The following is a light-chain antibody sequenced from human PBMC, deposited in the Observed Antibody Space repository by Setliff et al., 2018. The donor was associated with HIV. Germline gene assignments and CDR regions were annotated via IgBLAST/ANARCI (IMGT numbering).Light chain of an antibody. CDR2: DVS. CDR3: SSYTSSTTYV. Sequence: ALSQPASVSGSPGQSITISCTGTSSDVGGYNYVSWYQQHPGKAPKLIIYDVSNRPSGVSNRFSGSKSGNTASLTISGLQAEDEADYYCSSYTSSTTYVFGTGTKVIV. V-gene: IGLV2-14*03. J-gene: IGLJ1*01. CDR1: SSDVGGYNY.